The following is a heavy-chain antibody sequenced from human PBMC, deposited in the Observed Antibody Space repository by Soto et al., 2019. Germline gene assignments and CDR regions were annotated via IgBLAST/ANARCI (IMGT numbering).Heavy chain of an antibody. Sequence: EVQLLESGGGLVQPGGSLRLSCEASGFTFNNYAMSWVRQAPGEGLEWVSGISSSGGKIYYADSVKGRFTISRDSSKSTLYLQMNSLRAEDTAVYHCANDRSDIPTYGVDVWGQGTTVTVSS. J-gene: IGHJ6*02. CDR2: ISSSGGKI. CDR3: ANDRSDIPTYGVDV. D-gene: IGHD1-1*01. CDR1: GFTFNNYA. V-gene: IGHV3-23*01.